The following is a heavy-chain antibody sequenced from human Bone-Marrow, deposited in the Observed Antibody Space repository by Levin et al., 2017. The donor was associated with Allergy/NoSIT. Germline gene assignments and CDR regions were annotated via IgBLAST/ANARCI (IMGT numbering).Heavy chain of an antibody. CDR3: ARYGGRSFSAWFDP. CDR2: IHYNGRT. V-gene: IGHV4-39*01. CDR1: GGSISGSSYY. Sequence: PSETLSLTCSVSGGSISGSSYYWGWIRQPPGKGLEWIAKIHYNGRTSYNPSLKSRVTVFVDTSKNQFSLRLSSVTAADTALYYCARYGGRSFSAWFDPWGQGTLVTVSS. J-gene: IGHJ5*02. D-gene: IGHD2-15*01.